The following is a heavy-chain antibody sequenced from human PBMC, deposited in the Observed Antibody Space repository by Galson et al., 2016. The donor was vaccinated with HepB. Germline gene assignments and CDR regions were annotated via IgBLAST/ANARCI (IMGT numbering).Heavy chain of an antibody. Sequence: LRLSCAASGFTFSNYNMNWVRQAPGKGMEWVSYVSPNGNTKYYADSVKGRFSISKDNAKNSLSLQMTSLRDDDTAVYYCARGLPFHSSGWYFDSWGQGILVTVSS. D-gene: IGHD6-19*01. CDR2: VSPNGNTK. V-gene: IGHV3-48*02. CDR3: ARGLPFHSSGWYFDS. J-gene: IGHJ4*02. CDR1: GFTFSNYN.